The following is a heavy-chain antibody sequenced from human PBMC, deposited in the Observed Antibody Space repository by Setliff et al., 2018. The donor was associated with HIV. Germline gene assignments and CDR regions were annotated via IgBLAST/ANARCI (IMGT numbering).Heavy chain of an antibody. V-gene: IGHV4-59*01. CDR2: IQYSDSS. CDR1: GGSMSNYY. J-gene: IGHJ3*01. D-gene: IGHD3-22*01. Sequence: SETLSLTCAVSGGSMSNYYWSWIRQPPGKRLEWIASIQYSDSSHYNPSLQSRVTISVDTSTKQFSLYLSSVNETDTAVYYCARSGYTSGFYWVFGAFGVWGQGKLVTVSS. CDR3: ARSGYTSGFYWVFGAFGV.